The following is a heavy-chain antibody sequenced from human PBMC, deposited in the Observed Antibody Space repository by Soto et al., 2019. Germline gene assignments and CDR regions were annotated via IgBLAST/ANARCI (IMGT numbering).Heavy chain of an antibody. D-gene: IGHD3-22*01. CDR3: AKVRDNNGYHYYFDP. CDR2: LYSGGSP. CDR1: GGSISGYY. V-gene: IGHV4-59*01. J-gene: IGHJ4*02. Sequence: PSETLSLTCIVSGGSISGYYWSWNRLPPGKGLEWIGYLYSGGSPNYNPSLKSRVTISVDTSNNQFSLTLTSVTPADTAVYYCAKVRDNNGYHYYFDPWGQGTLVTVSS.